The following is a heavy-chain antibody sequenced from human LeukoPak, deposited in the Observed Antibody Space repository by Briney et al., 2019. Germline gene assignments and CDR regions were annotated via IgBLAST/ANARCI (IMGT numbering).Heavy chain of an antibody. Sequence: GWSLRHSLDASLLILSHYALRGVGPAPGRGLEGVSSINGGGGSTYYADSVRGRFAISRDNSKSTLVLQMSSLRVDDTAVYYCAKGNRLHNWNCFCLDVWGQGTAVTVSS. CDR2: INGGGGST. CDR3: AKGNRLHNWNCFCLDV. D-gene: IGHD1-7*01. V-gene: IGHV3-23*01. CDR1: LLILSHYA. J-gene: IGHJ6*02.